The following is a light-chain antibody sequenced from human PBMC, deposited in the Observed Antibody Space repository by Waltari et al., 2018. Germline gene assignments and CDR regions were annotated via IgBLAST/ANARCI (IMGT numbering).Light chain of an antibody. J-gene: IGKJ4*01. CDR1: ESVLYSSNNKNH. V-gene: IGKV4-1*01. CDR3: QQYYSTPLT. CDR2: WAS. Sequence: DIVMTQSPESLAVSLGERVTINCKSSESVLYSSNNKNHLAWYQQKPGQPPKLLLYWASTRESRVPDRFSGSGSETDFTLTVTSLQAEDVAVYYCQQYYSTPLTFGGGTKVEI.